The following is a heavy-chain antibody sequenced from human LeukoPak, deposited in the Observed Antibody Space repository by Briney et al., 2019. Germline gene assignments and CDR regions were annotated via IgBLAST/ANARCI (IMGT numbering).Heavy chain of an antibody. CDR3: ARAAYYRFDY. V-gene: IGHV3-74*01. Sequence: GGSLRLSCAASGFTFSSYWVHWVRHAPGKGLEWVARINSDGSTINHADSVRGRFTISRDNAENTLYLQVSSLRAEDTAIYFCARAAYYRFDYWGQGTLVTVSS. CDR1: GFTFSSYW. J-gene: IGHJ4*02. CDR2: INSDGSTI. D-gene: IGHD1-26*01.